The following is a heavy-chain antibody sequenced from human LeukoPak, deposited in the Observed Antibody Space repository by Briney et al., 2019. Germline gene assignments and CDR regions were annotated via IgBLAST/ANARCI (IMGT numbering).Heavy chain of an antibody. CDR2: INPNSGGT. D-gene: IGHD2-2*01. Sequence: ASVTVSCKASGYTFTRYYMHWVRQAPGQGLEWMGWINPNSGGTNYAQKFQGRVTMTRDTSISTAYMELSRLRSDDTAVYYCARYCSSTSCSRRGFDPWGQGTLVTVSS. J-gene: IGHJ5*02. CDR3: ARYCSSTSCSRRGFDP. V-gene: IGHV1-2*02. CDR1: GYTFTRYY.